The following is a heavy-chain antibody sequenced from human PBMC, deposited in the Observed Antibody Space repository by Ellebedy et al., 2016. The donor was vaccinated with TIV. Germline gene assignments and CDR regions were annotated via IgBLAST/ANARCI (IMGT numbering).Heavy chain of an antibody. D-gene: IGHD3-3*01. CDR2: MNPNSGNT. V-gene: IGHV1-8*01. CDR1: GYTFTSYD. Sequence: ASVKVSXXASGYTFTSYDINWVRQATGQGLEWMGWMNPNSGNTGYAQKFQGRVTMTRNTSISTAYMELSSLRSEDTAVYYCATGGLLRFLEWSPDAFDIWGQGTMVTVSS. CDR3: ATGGLLRFLEWSPDAFDI. J-gene: IGHJ3*02.